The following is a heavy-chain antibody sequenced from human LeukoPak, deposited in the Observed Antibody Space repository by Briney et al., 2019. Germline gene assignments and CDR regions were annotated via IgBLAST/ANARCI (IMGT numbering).Heavy chain of an antibody. CDR2: VNPNSGGR. CDR1: GYTFTAKY. V-gene: IGHV1-2*02. Sequence: GSVKVSCKASGYTFTAKYLHWVRQAPGQGLEWMGWVNPNSGGRTYAQKFQGRVAMTSDTSINTAYMELETLTSDDTAVSYCAPNSGYSTGWCIGWGQGTLVIVSS. CDR3: APNSGYSTGWCIG. D-gene: IGHD6-19*01. J-gene: IGHJ4*02.